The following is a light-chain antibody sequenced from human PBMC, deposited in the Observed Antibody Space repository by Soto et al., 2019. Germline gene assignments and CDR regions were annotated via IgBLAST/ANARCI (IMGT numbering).Light chain of an antibody. J-gene: IGKJ1*01. CDR2: GAS. Sequence: IVLTQSPGTVSLSPGERATLSCRASQSGSSSYLAWYQQRPGQAPRLLIFGASTRATGIPDRFSGSGSGTDFNLTISSLEPEDSAVYFCQHYGSSQWTFGQWTFGQGTKVEI. CDR3: QHYGSSQWTFGQWT. CDR1: QSGSSSY. V-gene: IGKV3-20*01.